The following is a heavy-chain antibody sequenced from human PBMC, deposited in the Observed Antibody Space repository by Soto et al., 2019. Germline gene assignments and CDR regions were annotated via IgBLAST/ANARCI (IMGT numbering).Heavy chain of an antibody. J-gene: IGHJ4*02. CDR1: GFTFSSYG. CDR3: AKEQVAGTNYFDY. D-gene: IGHD6-19*01. V-gene: IGHV3-30*18. CDR2: ISYDGSNK. Sequence: GGSLRLSCAASGFTFSSYGMHWVRQAPGKGLEWVAVISYDGSNKYYADSVKGRFTISRDNSKNTLYLQMNSLRAEDTAVYYCAKEQVAGTNYFDYWGQGTLVTVSS.